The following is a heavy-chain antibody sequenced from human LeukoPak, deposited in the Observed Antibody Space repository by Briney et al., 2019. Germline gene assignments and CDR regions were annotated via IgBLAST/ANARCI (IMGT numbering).Heavy chain of an antibody. D-gene: IGHD3-22*01. CDR2: INWNGGST. CDR3: ARVKSYYDSSGLDY. CDR1: GFTFDDYG. J-gene: IGHJ4*02. V-gene: IGHV3-20*04. Sequence: GGSLRLSCAASGFTFDDYGMSWVRQAPGKGLEWVSGINWNGGSTGYADSVKGRFTISRDNAKNSLYLQMNSLRAEDTALYYCARVKSYYDSSGLDYWGQGTLVTVSS.